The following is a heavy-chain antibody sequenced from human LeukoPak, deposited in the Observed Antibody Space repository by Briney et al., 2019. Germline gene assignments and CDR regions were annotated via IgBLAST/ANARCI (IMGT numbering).Heavy chain of an antibody. CDR3: ARDRRFNAFDI. CDR1: GFTFSSYS. Sequence: GGSLRLSCAASGFTFSSYSMNWVRQAPGKGLEWVSSISSSSSYIYYADSVKGRFTISRDNSKNTLYLQMNSLRAEDTAVYYCARDRRFNAFDIWGQGTMVTVSS. J-gene: IGHJ3*02. D-gene: IGHD5-24*01. CDR2: ISSSSSYI. V-gene: IGHV3-21*01.